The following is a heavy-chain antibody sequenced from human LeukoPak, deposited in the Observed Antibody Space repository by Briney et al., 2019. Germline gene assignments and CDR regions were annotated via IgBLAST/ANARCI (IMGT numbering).Heavy chain of an antibody. CDR1: GYSISSGYY. CDR3: ARGSTMVRGFYYFDY. J-gene: IGHJ4*02. Sequence: SETLSLTCTVSGYSISSGYYWGWIRQPPGKGLEWIGSTYHSGSTYYNPSLKSRVTISVDTSKNQFSLKLSSVTAADTAVYYCARGSTMVRGFYYFDYWGQGTLVTVSS. CDR2: TYHSGST. D-gene: IGHD3-10*01. V-gene: IGHV4-38-2*02.